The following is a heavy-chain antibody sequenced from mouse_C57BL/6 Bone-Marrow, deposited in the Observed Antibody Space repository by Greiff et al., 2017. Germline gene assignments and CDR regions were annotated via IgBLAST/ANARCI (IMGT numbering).Heavy chain of an antibody. J-gene: IGHJ1*03. D-gene: IGHD1-1*01. Sequence: EVQVVESGGGLVKPGGSLKLSCAASGFTFSDYGMHWVRQAPEKGLEWVAYISSGSSTIYYADTVKGRFTISRDNAKNTLFLQMTSLRSEDTAMYYCARRDYGSSPHWYFDVWGTGTTVTVSS. CDR3: ARRDYGSSPHWYFDV. V-gene: IGHV5-17*01. CDR2: ISSGSSTI. CDR1: GFTFSDYG.